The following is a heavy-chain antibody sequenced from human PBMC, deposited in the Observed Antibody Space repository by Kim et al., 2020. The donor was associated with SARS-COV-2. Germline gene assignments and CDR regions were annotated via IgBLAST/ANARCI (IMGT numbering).Heavy chain of an antibody. V-gene: IGHV4-31*03. J-gene: IGHJ4*02. D-gene: IGHD2-2*01. CDR1: GGSISSGGYY. CDR3: ARVVPAAMGLDY. CDR2: IYYSGST. Sequence: SETLSLTCTVSGGSISSGGYYWSWIRQHPGKGLEWIGYIYYSGSTYYNPSLKSRVAISVDTSKNQFSLKLSSVTAADTAVYYCARVVPAAMGLDYWGQGTLVTV.